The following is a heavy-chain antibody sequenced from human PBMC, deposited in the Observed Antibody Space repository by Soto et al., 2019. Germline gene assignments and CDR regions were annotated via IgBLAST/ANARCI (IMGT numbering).Heavy chain of an antibody. J-gene: IGHJ4*02. Sequence: QVQLQESGPGLVKPSQTLSLTCSVSGGSISSGGYYWSWIRQHPGKGLEWIGYIYYSGSTYYNPSLKSRVTISVDTSKNQFSLKLSSVTAADTAVYYCARVPFEDYGDRNFDYWGQGTLVTVSS. CDR3: ARVPFEDYGDRNFDY. CDR1: GGSISSGGYY. D-gene: IGHD4-17*01. V-gene: IGHV4-31*03. CDR2: IYYSGST.